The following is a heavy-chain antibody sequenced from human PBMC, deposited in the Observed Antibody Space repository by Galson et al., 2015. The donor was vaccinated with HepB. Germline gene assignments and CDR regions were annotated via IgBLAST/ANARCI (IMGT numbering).Heavy chain of an antibody. D-gene: IGHD6-13*01. CDR2: ISYDGSNK. CDR3: AKGGSAAATPLPYGMDV. V-gene: IGHV3-30*18. J-gene: IGHJ6*02. Sequence: SLRLSCAASGFTFSSYGMHWVRQAPGKGLEWVAVISYDGSNKYYADSVKGRFTISRDNSKNTLYLQMNSLRAEDTAVYYCAKGGSAAATPLPYGMDVWGQGTTVTVSS. CDR1: GFTFSSYG.